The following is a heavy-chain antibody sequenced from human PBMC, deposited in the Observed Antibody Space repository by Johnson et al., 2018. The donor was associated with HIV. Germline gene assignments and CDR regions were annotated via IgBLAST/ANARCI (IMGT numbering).Heavy chain of an antibody. J-gene: IGHJ3*02. CDR1: GFTFSSYA. D-gene: IGHD2-21*02. Sequence: QVQLMESGGGVVQPGRSLRLSCAASGFTFSSYAMHWVRQAPGKGLEWVAVISYDGSNKYYADSVKGRFTISRDNSKNTLYLQMNSLRAEDTAVYYCAKGADCGGDCYSHFGAFDIWGQGTMVTVSS. CDR3: AKGADCGGDCYSHFGAFDI. CDR2: ISYDGSNK. V-gene: IGHV3-30-3*01.